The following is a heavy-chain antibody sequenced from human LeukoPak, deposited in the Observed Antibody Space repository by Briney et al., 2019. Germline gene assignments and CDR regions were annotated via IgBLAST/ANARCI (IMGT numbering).Heavy chain of an antibody. CDR3: ARRCSSDSCAFDF. Sequence: LETLSLTCTVSGGSISSFYWSWIRQPPGKGLEWIGYIYFTGSTNYNPSFKSRVTMSVDTSKNQFSLKVSSVTAADTAVYYCARRCSSDSCAFDFWGQGTLVTVSS. D-gene: IGHD2-2*01. CDR2: IYFTGST. CDR1: GGSISSFY. V-gene: IGHV4-59*08. J-gene: IGHJ4*02.